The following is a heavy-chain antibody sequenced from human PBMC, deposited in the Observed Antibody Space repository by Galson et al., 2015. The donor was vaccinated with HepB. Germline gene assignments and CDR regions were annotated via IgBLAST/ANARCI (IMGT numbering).Heavy chain of an antibody. J-gene: IGHJ3*02. V-gene: IGHV3-23*01. Sequence: SLRLSCAASGFTFSSYAMSWVRQAPGKGLEWVSAISGSGGGTYYADSVKGRFTISRDNSKNTLYLQMNSLRAEGTAVYYCARESGGSYRHDAFDIWGQGTMVTVSS. CDR3: ARESGGSYRHDAFDI. CDR1: GFTFSSYA. D-gene: IGHD1-26*01. CDR2: ISGSGGGT.